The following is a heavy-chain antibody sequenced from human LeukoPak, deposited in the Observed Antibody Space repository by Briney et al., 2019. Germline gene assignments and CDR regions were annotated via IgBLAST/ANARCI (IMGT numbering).Heavy chain of an antibody. CDR2: IYHSGST. V-gene: IGHV4-4*02. Sequence: SGILSLTCAVSGGSISSSNWWSWVRQPPGKGLEWIGEIYHSGSTNYNPSLKSRVTISVDKSKNQFSLKLSSVTAADTAVYYCAAYDSSGPRGPFNWFDPWGQGTLVTVSS. D-gene: IGHD3-22*01. CDR1: GGSISSSNW. CDR3: AAYDSSGPRGPFNWFDP. J-gene: IGHJ5*02.